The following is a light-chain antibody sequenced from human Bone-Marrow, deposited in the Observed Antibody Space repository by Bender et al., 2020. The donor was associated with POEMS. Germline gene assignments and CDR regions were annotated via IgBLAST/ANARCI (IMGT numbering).Light chain of an antibody. Sequence: QSALTQPASVSGSPGQSITISCTGTSNDVGSYNLVSWYQQRPGRAPKVIIYDVSKRPSGVSNRFSGSKSGNTASLTISGLQAEDEADYYCCSNAGATPYVFGTGTQVTVL. CDR3: CSNAGATPYV. J-gene: IGLJ1*01. CDR1: SNDVGSYNL. CDR2: DVS. V-gene: IGLV2-23*02.